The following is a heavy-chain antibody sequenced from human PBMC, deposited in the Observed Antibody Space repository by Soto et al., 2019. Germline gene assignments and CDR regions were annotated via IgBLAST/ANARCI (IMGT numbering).Heavy chain of an antibody. CDR3: ARGARTPNYYYYGLDV. V-gene: IGHV3-48*01. CDR1: GFTFSSYT. Sequence: EVQVVESGGALIQPGGSLRLSCAASGFTFSSYTMNWVRQAPGKGLEWVSYISTTSSSITYADSVKGRFTISRDNAKSSLYLQMNSLRAEDTAVYYCARGARTPNYYYYGLDVWGQGTTVTVSS. J-gene: IGHJ6*02. CDR2: ISTTSSSI.